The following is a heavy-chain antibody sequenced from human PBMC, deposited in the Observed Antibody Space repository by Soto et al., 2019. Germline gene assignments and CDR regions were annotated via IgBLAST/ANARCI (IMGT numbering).Heavy chain of an antibody. V-gene: IGHV3-30*18. Sequence: PGGSLRLSCAASGFTFSSYGMHWVRQAPGKGLEWVAVISYDGSNKYYADSVKGRSTISRDNSKNTLYLQMNSLRAEDTAVYYCAKGWYYYDSSGPRLDPWGQGTLVTVSS. CDR3: AKGWYYYDSSGPRLDP. CDR1: GFTFSSYG. CDR2: ISYDGSNK. D-gene: IGHD3-22*01. J-gene: IGHJ5*02.